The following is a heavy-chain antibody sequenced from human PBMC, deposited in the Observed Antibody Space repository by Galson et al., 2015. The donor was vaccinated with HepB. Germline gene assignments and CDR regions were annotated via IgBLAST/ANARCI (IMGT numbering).Heavy chain of an antibody. V-gene: IGHV3-7*03. D-gene: IGHD2-8*01. CDR3: ARDLDEWGDY. J-gene: IGHJ4*02. CDR2: IKQDGSEK. Sequence: SLRLSCAASGFTFTTYWMTWVRQAPGKGLEWVANIKQDGSEKHYVDSVKGRFTISRDNAKNSVYLQMNSLRAEDTAVYYCARDLDEWGDYWGRGTLVTVSS. CDR1: GFTFTTYW.